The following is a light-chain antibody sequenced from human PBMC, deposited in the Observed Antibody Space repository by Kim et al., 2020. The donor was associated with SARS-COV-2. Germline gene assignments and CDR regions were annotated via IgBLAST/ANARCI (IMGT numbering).Light chain of an antibody. Sequence: DTVMTQSPDSLTVSLGETATIKCKSSQSVLYSPGNRDCLAWYQHKPGQPPKLLIYSASTREFGVPDRFTGSGSVTDFTLTINNLQAEDVAVYYCQQYLGSPPYTFGQGTKLEI. CDR3: QQYLGSPPYT. J-gene: IGKJ2*01. CDR2: SAS. V-gene: IGKV4-1*01. CDR1: QSVLYSPGNRDC.